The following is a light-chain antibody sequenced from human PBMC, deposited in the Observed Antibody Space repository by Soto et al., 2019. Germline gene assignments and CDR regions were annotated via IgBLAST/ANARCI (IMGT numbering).Light chain of an antibody. Sequence: QSVLTQPASVSGSPGQSITISCTGTSSDVGGYNYVSWFQQHPGKAPKLMISEVSNRPSGVSNRFSGSKSGNTASLTISGLQAEDEADYYCSSYTSNSTPVVFGGGTKLTVL. CDR3: SSYTSNSTPVV. J-gene: IGLJ2*01. CDR2: EVS. V-gene: IGLV2-14*01. CDR1: SSDVGGYNY.